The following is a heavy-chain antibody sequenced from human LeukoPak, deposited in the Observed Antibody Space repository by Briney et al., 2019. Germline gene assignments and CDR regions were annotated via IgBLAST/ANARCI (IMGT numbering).Heavy chain of an antibody. CDR1: GFTFSSYG. CDR3: ARGSWFGELLYDYFDY. CDR2: IWYDGSNK. V-gene: IGHV3-33*01. D-gene: IGHD3-10*01. J-gene: IGHJ4*02. Sequence: GRSLRLSCAASGFTFSSYGMHWVRQAPGKGLEWVAVIWYDGSNKYYADSVKGRFTISRDNSKNTLYLQMNSLRAEDTAMYYCARGSWFGELLYDYFDYWGQGTLVTVSS.